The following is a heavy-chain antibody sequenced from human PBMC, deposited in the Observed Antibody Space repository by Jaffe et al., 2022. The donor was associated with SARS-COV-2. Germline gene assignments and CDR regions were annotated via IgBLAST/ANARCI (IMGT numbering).Heavy chain of an antibody. CDR1: GFTFSSYN. V-gene: IGHV3-48*02. Sequence: EVQLVESGGGLVQPGGSLRLSCAASGFTFSSYNMNWVRQAPGKGLEWVSYISSSSGTIYYANSVKGRFTISRDSAKNSLYLQMNRLRDEDTAVYYCARVLGEVAVGWGQGTLVTVSS. D-gene: IGHD6-19*01. J-gene: IGHJ4*02. CDR3: ARVLGEVAVG. CDR2: ISSSSGTI.